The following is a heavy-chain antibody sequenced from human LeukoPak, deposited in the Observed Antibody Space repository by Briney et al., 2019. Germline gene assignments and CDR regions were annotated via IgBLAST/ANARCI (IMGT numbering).Heavy chain of an antibody. CDR2: INPNSGGT. CDR3: ARVSWRVRIAVAGNDAFDI. Sequence: GASVKVSCKASGYTFTGYYMHWVRQAPGQGLEWMGWINPNSGGTNYAQTFQGRVTMTRDTSISTAYMELSRLRSDDTAVYYCARVSWRVRIAVAGNDAFDIWAQGTMVTVSS. CDR1: GYTFTGYY. D-gene: IGHD6-19*01. J-gene: IGHJ3*02. V-gene: IGHV1-2*02.